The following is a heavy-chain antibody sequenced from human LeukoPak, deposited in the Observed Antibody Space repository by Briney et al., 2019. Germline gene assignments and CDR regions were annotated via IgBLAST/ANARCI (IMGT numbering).Heavy chain of an antibody. CDR3: ARERHDSSSWYNRWFDP. Sequence: SETLSLTCAVYGGSFSGYYWSWIRQPPGKGLEWIGEINHSGSTNYNPSLKSRVTISVDTSKNQFSLKLSSVTAADTAVYYCARERHDSSSWYNRWFDPWGQGTLVTVSS. D-gene: IGHD6-13*01. V-gene: IGHV4-34*01. J-gene: IGHJ5*02. CDR2: INHSGST. CDR1: GGSFSGYY.